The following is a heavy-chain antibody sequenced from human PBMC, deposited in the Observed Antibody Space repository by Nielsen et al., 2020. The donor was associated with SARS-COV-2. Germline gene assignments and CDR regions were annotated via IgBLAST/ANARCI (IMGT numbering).Heavy chain of an antibody. D-gene: IGHD7-27*01. CDR1: GFTISSSF. V-gene: IGHV3-66*01. Sequence: GESLKISCGASGFTISSSFMSWVRQAAGKGLDWVSVIYTDGSTSHADSVKGRFTISRDNSKNTLYLQMNSLRAEDTAVYYCARDNWGRMDVWGQVTTVTVSS. CDR2: IYTDGST. CDR3: ARDNWGRMDV. J-gene: IGHJ6*02.